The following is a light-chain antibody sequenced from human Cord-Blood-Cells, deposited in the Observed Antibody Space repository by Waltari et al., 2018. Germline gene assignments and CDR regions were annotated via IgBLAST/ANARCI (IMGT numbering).Light chain of an antibody. Sequence: QAARTRPAPVSGSPGQPFPISSTQTRSNVEHYIRVSWYQQHPGKTPNLMIYEGSKRPSGVSNRFSGSKSGNTASLTISGLQAEDEADYYCCSYAGSSTWVFGGGTKLTVL. V-gene: IGLV2-23*01. J-gene: IGLJ3*02. CDR1: RSNVEHYIR. CDR2: EGS. CDR3: CSYAGSSTWV.